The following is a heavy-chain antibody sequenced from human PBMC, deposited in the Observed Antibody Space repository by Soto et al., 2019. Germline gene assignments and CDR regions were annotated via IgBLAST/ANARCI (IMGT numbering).Heavy chain of an antibody. CDR3: ARHLAAPDEDFDY. D-gene: IGHD6-6*01. Sequence: EVQLVQSGPEVKKPGESLKISCKGSEYTFTDFWIGWVRQVPGKGLEWMGIIFPGDSDTRYSPSFQGQVTMSADTSINTAYLEWSSLKASDTAMYYCARHLAAPDEDFDYRGQGTLVTVSS. CDR1: EYTFTDFW. J-gene: IGHJ4*02. CDR2: IFPGDSDT. V-gene: IGHV5-51*01.